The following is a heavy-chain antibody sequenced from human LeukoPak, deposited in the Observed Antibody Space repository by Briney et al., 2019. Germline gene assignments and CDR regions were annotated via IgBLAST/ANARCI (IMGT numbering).Heavy chain of an antibody. J-gene: IGHJ4*02. CDR1: GFTFSSYS. V-gene: IGHV3-48*01. Sequence: PGGSLRLSCATSGFTFSSYSMNWVRQAPGQGLEWVSYITSTSETIYYADSVKGRFTISRDNSKNTLYLQMNSLRAEDTAVYYCAKDQGGSCYSVVEFWGQGTLVTVSS. CDR2: ITSTSETI. CDR3: AKDQGGSCYSVVEF. D-gene: IGHD2-15*01.